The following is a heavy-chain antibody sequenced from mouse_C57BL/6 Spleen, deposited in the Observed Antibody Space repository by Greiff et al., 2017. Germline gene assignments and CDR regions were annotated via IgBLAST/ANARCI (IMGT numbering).Heavy chain of an antibody. Sequence: VKLVESGPGLVAPSQSLSITCTVSGFSLTSYAISWVRQPPGKGLAWLGVIWTGGGTNYNSALKSRLSISKDNSKSQVFLKMNSLQTDDTARYYCARKDGSSYLYYFDYWGQGTTLTVSS. CDR3: ARKDGSSYLYYFDY. V-gene: IGHV2-9-1*01. CDR1: GFSLTSYA. D-gene: IGHD1-1*01. J-gene: IGHJ2*01. CDR2: IWTGGGT.